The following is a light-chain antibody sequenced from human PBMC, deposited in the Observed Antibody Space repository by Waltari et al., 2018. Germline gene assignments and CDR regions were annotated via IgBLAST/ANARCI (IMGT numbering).Light chain of an antibody. V-gene: IGKV3-20*01. CDR3: QQYGRSPWT. CDR2: GAS. J-gene: IGKJ1*01. Sequence: EIVLTQSPGTLSLSPGERATLSCRASQSVSSSYLAWYQQKPGQAPRLLIHGASSRATGSPYRFSGRGSGTDFTRTISRLEPEDVAVYYGQQYGRSPWTFGQGTKVEIK. CDR1: QSVSSSY.